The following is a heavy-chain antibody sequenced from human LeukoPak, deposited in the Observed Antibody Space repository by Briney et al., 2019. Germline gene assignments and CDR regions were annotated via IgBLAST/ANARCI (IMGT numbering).Heavy chain of an antibody. CDR3: AGRHCSGGGCYFAGADPFDY. V-gene: IGHV3-NL1*01. Sequence: QPGRSLRLSCAASGFTFSSYGMHWVRQAPGKGLEWVSVIYSGGNIYYIESVKGRFTISRDTSKNTLYLQMNSLRAEDTAVYFCAGRHCSGGGCYFAGADPFDYWGQGTLVTVSS. D-gene: IGHD2-15*01. CDR1: GFTFSSYG. J-gene: IGHJ4*02. CDR2: IYSGGNI.